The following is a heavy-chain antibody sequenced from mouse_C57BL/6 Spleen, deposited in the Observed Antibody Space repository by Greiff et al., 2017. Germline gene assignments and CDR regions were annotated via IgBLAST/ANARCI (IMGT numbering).Heavy chain of an antibody. CDR2: IRSKSNNYAT. Sequence: DVHLVESGGGLVQPKGSLKLSCAASGFSFNTYAMNWVRQAPGKGLEWVARIRSKSNNYATYYADSVKDRFTISRDDSESMLYLQMNNLKTEDTAMYYCVSHYYAMDYWGQGTSVTVSS. CDR1: GFSFNTYA. J-gene: IGHJ4*01. CDR3: VSHYYAMDY. V-gene: IGHV10-1*01.